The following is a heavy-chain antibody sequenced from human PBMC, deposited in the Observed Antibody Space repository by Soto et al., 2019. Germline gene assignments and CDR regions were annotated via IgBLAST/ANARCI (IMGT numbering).Heavy chain of an antibody. V-gene: IGHV4-59*12. Sequence: PSETLSLTCTVSGGTITYYYWSWIRQAPGKGLEWLGYIFDGGSANYNPSLKSRVSLSLDKSQNQLSLKLTSVTGADTAIYYCVSVEGTPTVPGEYYYYAADDWGQGTAVTVSS. CDR3: VSVEGTPTVPGEYYYYAADD. J-gene: IGHJ6*02. CDR2: IFDGGSA. D-gene: IGHD4-17*01. CDR1: GGTITYYY.